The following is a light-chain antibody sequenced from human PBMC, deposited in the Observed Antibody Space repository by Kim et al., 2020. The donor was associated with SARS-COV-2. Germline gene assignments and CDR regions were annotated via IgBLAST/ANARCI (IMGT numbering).Light chain of an antibody. CDR1: HNGGSS. V-gene: IGKV3-11*01. Sequence: PGESATRYGRTRHNGGSSLAWYQPTPGQAPRLLIYDAAIRAAGIPDRVSGSGSGTDFTLTIGSLAPEDFAVYYGQQRGNWPPALTCGGGTKVDIK. J-gene: IGKJ4*01. CDR3: QQRGNWPPALT. CDR2: DAA.